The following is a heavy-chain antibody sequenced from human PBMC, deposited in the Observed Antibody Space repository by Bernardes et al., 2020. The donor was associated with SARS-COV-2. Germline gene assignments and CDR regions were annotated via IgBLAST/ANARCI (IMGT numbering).Heavy chain of an antibody. Sequence: SETLSLTCTVSGGSISSYYWSWIRQPPGKGLEWIGYIHYSGSTNYNPSLKSRVTISVDTSKNQFSLKLSSVTAADTAVYYCARRPGIAVAGTGFTFDIWGQGKMVTVSS. J-gene: IGHJ3*02. CDR2: IHYSGST. CDR1: GGSISSYY. CDR3: ARRPGIAVAGTGFTFDI. V-gene: IGHV4-59*08. D-gene: IGHD6-19*01.